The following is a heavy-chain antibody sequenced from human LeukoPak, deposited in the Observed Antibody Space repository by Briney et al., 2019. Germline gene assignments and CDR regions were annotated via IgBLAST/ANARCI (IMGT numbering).Heavy chain of an antibody. CDR1: GESFSGYF. D-gene: IGHD3-3*01. CDR3: ARANTIFEDMDV. J-gene: IGHJ6*03. CDR2: INHSGSTS. V-gene: IGHV4-34*01. Sequence: SSETLSLTCAVYGESFSGYFWNWIRHPPGKGLEWIGEINHSGSTSNHNPSLKSRVTISIDTSKSQFSLKLSSVTAADTAVYYCARANTIFEDMDVWGKGTTVTVPS.